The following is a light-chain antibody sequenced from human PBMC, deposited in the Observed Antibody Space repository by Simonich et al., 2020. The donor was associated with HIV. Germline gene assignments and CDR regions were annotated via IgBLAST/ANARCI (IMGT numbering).Light chain of an antibody. CDR3: QQYYSTPQT. Sequence: DIVMTQSPDSLAVSLGERATINCKSSQSFLYSSNNKNYLAWYQQQPGQPPKLLIYRASTRESGVPDRFSGSGSGTDFTLTISSLQAEDVAVYYCQQYYSTPQTFGQGTKVEIK. J-gene: IGKJ1*01. CDR2: RAS. CDR1: QSFLYSSNNKNY. V-gene: IGKV4-1*01.